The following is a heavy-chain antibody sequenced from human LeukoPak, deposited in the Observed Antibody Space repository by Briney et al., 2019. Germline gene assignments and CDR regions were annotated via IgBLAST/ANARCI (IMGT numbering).Heavy chain of an antibody. CDR3: ARGGGVWSPNWFDP. J-gene: IGHJ5*02. V-gene: IGHV4-59*01. CDR1: GDSISSYY. D-gene: IGHD3-3*01. CDR2: IYYSGST. Sequence: SETLSLTCTVSGDSISSYYWSWIRQPPGKGLEWIGYIYYSGSTNYNPSLKSRVTISVDTSKNQFSLKLSSVTAADTAVYYCARGGGVWSPNWFDPWGQGTLVTVSS.